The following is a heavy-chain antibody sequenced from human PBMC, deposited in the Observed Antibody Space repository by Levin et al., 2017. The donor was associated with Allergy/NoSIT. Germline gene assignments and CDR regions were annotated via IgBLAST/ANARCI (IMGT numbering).Heavy chain of an antibody. D-gene: IGHD3-16*01. CDR3: ARDNDNWFDS. V-gene: IGHV1-2*02. Sequence: GASVKVSCKTSGYIFTDYYVHWVRQAPGRGLEWMGWVNPDNGATYYAQNFQGRLTMTRDTSISAAYIELSSPRSDDTAVYYCARDNDNWFDSWGQGTLVTVSS. CDR1: GYIFTDYY. J-gene: IGHJ5*01. CDR2: VNPDNGAT.